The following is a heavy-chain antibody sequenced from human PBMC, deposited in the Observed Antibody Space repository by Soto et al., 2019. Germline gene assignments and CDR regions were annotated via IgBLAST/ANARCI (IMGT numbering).Heavy chain of an antibody. CDR3: ARDRGYRSGSFGS. CDR1: GGAISGCY. Sequence: PSETLSRPWIVSGGAISGCYWSWIRHPAGEELEWIGRIYSGRSTNYNPSLKGRGTMSVDTSKKQIALKLTSVTAADTAMYYCARDRGYRSGSFGSWGQGVLVTVSS. J-gene: IGHJ5*02. V-gene: IGHV4-4*07. D-gene: IGHD5-18*01. CDR2: IYSGRST.